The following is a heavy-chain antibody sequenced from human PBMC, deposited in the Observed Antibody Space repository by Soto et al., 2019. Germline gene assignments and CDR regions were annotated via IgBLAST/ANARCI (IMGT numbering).Heavy chain of an antibody. V-gene: IGHV1-69*13. J-gene: IGHJ6*02. D-gene: IGHD3-22*01. CDR1: GGTFSSYA. Sequence: SVKVSCKASGGTFSSYAISWVRQAPGQGLEWMGGIIPIFGTANYAQKFQGRVTITADESTSTTYMELSSLRSEDTAVYYCARAREPITMIVVVDYYYGMDVWGQGTTVTVSS. CDR2: IIPIFGTA. CDR3: ARAREPITMIVVVDYYYGMDV.